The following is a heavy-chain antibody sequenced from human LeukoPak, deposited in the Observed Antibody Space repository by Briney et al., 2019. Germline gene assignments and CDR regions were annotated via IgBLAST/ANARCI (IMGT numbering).Heavy chain of an antibody. CDR3: ARRGYHDYSGFDY. D-gene: IGHD1-26*01. CDR2: ISGSSSDI. CDR1: EFTFRSYS. J-gene: IGHJ4*02. Sequence: GSLRLSCAGSEFTFRSYSMHWVRQASGKGLEWVSSISGSSSDIYYADSVKGRFTISRDNSKNSLYLQMKSLRAEDTALYYCARRGYHDYSGFDYWGQGTLVTVSS. V-gene: IGHV3-21*01.